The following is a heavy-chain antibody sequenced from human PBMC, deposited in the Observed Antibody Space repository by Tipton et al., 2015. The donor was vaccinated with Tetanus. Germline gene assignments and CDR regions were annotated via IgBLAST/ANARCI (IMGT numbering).Heavy chain of an antibody. CDR2: IFDDGSST. CDR3: AKALGSSAWYGT. Sequence: SLRLSCAASGFSFASYGMHWVRQAPGKGLEWMATIFDDGSSTYYADSVKGRYSISRDNSKNTLSLQMNSLRGEDTAVYYCAKALGSSAWYGTWGQGTLVTVSS. J-gene: IGHJ5*02. CDR1: GFSFASYG. D-gene: IGHD6-13*01. V-gene: IGHV3-33*06.